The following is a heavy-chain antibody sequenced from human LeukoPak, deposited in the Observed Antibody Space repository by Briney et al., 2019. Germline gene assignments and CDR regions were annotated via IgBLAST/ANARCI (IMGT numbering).Heavy chain of an antibody. V-gene: IGHV4-39*01. D-gene: IGHD5-18*01. Sequence: SETLSLTCTVSGCSISSSRYYWSWIRQPPGKGLEWIGSIYYSGTTYYNPSLKSRVTISVHTSKNQFSLKLSSATAADTAVYYCARLVDTTMVYFFDYWGQGTLVTVSS. J-gene: IGHJ4*02. CDR2: IYYSGTT. CDR3: ARLVDTTMVYFFDY. CDR1: GCSISSSRYY.